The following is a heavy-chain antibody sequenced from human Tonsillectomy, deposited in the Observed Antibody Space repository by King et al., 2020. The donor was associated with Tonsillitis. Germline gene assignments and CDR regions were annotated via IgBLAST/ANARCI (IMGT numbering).Heavy chain of an antibody. Sequence: VQLVESGGGVVQPGRSLRLSWEPLGFPFSTFGMPWVRQAPGKGLGGGAVIPFDGRNKHQMDSVKGRFTISRDNSKNTLYLQMNSLRAEDTAVYYCARERLYNDDWGIDHWGQGTLVTVSS. CDR3: ARERLYNDDWGIDH. J-gene: IGHJ4*02. CDR1: GFPFSTFG. V-gene: IGHV3-33*05. CDR2: IPFDGRNK. D-gene: IGHD7-27*01.